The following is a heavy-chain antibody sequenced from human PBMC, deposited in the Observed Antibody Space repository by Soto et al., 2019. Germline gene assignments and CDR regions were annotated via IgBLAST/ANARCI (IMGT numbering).Heavy chain of an antibody. CDR1: GFTFSSYS. V-gene: IGHV3-48*01. J-gene: IGHJ5*02. CDR2: ISSSSSTI. D-gene: IGHD6-13*01. CDR3: ARHPERIAEIGWFDP. Sequence: EVQLVESGGGLVQPGGSLRLSCAASGFTFSSYSMNWVRQAPGKGLEWVSYISSSSSTIYYADSVNGRFTISRDNAKNSLYLQMNRLRAEDTAVYYCARHPERIAEIGWFDPGGQGTLVTVSS.